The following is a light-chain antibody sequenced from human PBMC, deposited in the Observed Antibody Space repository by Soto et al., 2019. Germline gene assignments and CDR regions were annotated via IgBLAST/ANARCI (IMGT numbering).Light chain of an antibody. Sequence: QSALTQPASVSGSPGQSITISCTGASSDVGAYNYVSWYQHHPGNAPKLIIYEVSNRPSGVSDRFSGSKSGNTASLTISGLQAEDEADYYCSSYSSSSTPYVFGTGTKLTVL. CDR3: SSYSSSSTPYV. CDR2: EVS. J-gene: IGLJ1*01. CDR1: SSDVGAYNY. V-gene: IGLV2-14*01.